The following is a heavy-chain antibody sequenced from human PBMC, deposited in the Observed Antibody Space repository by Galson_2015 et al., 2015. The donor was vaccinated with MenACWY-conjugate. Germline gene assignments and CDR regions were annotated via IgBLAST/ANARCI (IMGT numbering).Heavy chain of an antibody. D-gene: IGHD3-22*01. J-gene: IGHJ4*02. CDR3: ARDGKYYDGSPPDY. Sequence: SETLSLTCTVSGGSISSKSDSWGWIRQPPGKGLEWIGSISESGSTYYNPFLKSHFTISVDTSKNQISLNLNSATAADTAVYYCARDGKYYDGSPPDYWGQGTLVTVSS. V-gene: IGHV4-39*07. CDR2: ISESGST. CDR1: GGSISSKSDS.